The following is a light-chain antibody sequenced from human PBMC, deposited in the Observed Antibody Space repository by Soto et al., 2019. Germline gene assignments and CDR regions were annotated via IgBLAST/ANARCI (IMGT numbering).Light chain of an antibody. CDR3: QEYDNDSWT. J-gene: IGKJ1*01. CDR1: QRVSSW. V-gene: IGKV1-5*03. CDR2: KAS. Sequence: IQMTQSPSTLSASVGDRVIITCRASQRVSSWLAWYQQKPGKAPNLLIYKASILKSEVPSRFSGSVSGTEFTLPISSLQRDDFATYSCQEYDNDSWTFGQGTKVEIK.